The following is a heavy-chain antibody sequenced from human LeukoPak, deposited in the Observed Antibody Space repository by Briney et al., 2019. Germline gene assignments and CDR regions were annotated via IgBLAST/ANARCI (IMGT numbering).Heavy chain of an antibody. J-gene: IGHJ4*02. CDR1: GLTFSSYG. D-gene: IGHD4-17*01. Sequence: PGGSLRLSCAASGLTFSSYGMHWVRQAPGKGLEWVAFIRYDGSNKYYADSVKGRFTISRDNSKNTLYLQMTSLRAEDTAVYYCAKREIPYGDQYYCDYWGQGTLVTVSS. CDR2: IRYDGSNK. CDR3: AKREIPYGDQYYCDY. V-gene: IGHV3-30*02.